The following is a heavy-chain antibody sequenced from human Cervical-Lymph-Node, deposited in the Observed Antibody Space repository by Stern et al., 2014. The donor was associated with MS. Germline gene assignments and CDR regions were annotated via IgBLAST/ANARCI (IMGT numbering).Heavy chain of an antibody. D-gene: IGHD1-26*01. CDR1: GFSLRSDGMC. Sequence: ESGPAVVKPTQTLTLTCTFSGFSLRSDGMCVTWIRQPPGKALEWLALPGWTNDKYSNPILKHRLTNTKDTSKNQVGPTLTNIDPMDTATYYCARMVGASGYYYDVDVWGQGTTVTVSS. J-gene: IGHJ6*02. V-gene: IGHV2-70*01. CDR2: PGWTNDK. CDR3: ARMVGASGYYYDVDV.